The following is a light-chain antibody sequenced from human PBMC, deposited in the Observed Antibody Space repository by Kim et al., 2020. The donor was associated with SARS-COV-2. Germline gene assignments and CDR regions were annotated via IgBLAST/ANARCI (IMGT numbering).Light chain of an antibody. CDR3: LLYRGSGIWL. Sequence: GGTVPLTCGFSSCSGSTSSYPSWDPQDPGQAPRTLIYNTNPRSSGVPDRFSGYIPGDKAALTISGAQADDESDYYCLLYRGSGIWLFGGGTQLTVL. CDR1: SCSGSTSSY. V-gene: IGLV8-61*01. CDR2: NTN. J-gene: IGLJ2*01.